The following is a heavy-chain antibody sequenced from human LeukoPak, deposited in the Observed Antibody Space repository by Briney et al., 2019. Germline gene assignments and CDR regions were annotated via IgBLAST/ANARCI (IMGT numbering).Heavy chain of an antibody. CDR3: ARDPSGDSGSFP. J-gene: IGHJ5*02. V-gene: IGHV3-7*04. Sequence: GGSLRLSCAASGFTFSTYWMSWVRQAPGKGLEWMANINQDGSEEYYVHSVQGRFTISRDNARNPLYLQMNSLRAEDTAVYYCARDPSGDSGSFPWGQGTLVTVSS. D-gene: IGHD1-26*01. CDR2: INQDGSEE. CDR1: GFTFSTYW.